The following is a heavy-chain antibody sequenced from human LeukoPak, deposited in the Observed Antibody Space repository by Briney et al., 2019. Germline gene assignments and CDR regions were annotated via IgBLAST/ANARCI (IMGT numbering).Heavy chain of an antibody. V-gene: IGHV3-15*01. CDR1: GFTFSNAW. CDR2: IKSKTDGGTT. CDR3: TTGGSMVRGVIRYY. D-gene: IGHD3-10*01. J-gene: IGHJ4*02. Sequence: PGGSLRLSCAASGFTFSNAWMSWVRQAPGKGLEWVGRIKSKTDGGTTDYAAPVKGRFTISRDDSKNTLYLQMNSLKTEDTAVYYCTTGGSMVRGVIRYYWGQGTLVTASS.